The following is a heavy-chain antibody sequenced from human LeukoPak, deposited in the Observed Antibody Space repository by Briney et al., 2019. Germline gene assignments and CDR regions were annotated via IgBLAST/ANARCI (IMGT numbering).Heavy chain of an antibody. J-gene: IGHJ4*02. CDR2: IYYSGST. CDR3: ARSVGSFYYFDY. Sequence: SETLSLTCTVSGGSISSYYWSWIGQPPGKGLEWIGYIYYSGSTNYNPSLKSRVTISVDTSKNQFSLKLSSVTAADTAVYYCARSVGSFYYFDYWGQGTLVTVSS. V-gene: IGHV4-59*01. CDR1: GGSISSYY.